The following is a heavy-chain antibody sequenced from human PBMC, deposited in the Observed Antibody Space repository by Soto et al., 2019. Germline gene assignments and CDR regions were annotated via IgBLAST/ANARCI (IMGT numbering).Heavy chain of an antibody. CDR3: ARRDTDMVTFDY. CDR2: IYYSGST. V-gene: IGHV4-39*01. CDR1: GGSISSSSYF. D-gene: IGHD5-18*01. Sequence: PSETLSLTCTVSGGSISSSSYFWGWIRQPPGKGLEWIGNIYYSGSTYYNPSLKSRVTISVDTSNNQFSLKLSSVTAADTAVYYCARRDTDMVTFDYWGQGTLVTVSS. J-gene: IGHJ4*02.